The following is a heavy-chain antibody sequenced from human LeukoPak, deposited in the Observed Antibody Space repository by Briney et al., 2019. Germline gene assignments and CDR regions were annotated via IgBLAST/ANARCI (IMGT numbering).Heavy chain of an antibody. CDR3: ARDLEGSGSFYRPSYDY. J-gene: IGHJ4*02. D-gene: IGHD3-10*01. CDR2: IRYDGNNK. V-gene: IGHV3-30*02. CDR1: GFTFSSYG. Sequence: GGSLRLSCAASGFTFSSYGMHWVRQAPGKGLEWVAFIRYDGNNKYYVDSVKGRFTISRDNSKNTLYLQMNSLRAEDTAVYYCARDLEGSGSFYRPSYDYWGQGTLVTVSS.